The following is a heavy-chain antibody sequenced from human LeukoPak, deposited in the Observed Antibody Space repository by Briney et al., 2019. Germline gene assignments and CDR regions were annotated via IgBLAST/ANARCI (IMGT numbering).Heavy chain of an antibody. D-gene: IGHD1-26*01. CDR2: MWFGATT. Sequence: SETLSLTCTVSGDSISSSNSNWGWVRQPPGKGLEWIGSMWFGATTSYDPSLKSRVTISIDPSKNHFSLKLSPVTAADTALYYCSRGGRGRYLQDYWGQGTLVTVSS. CDR1: GDSISSSNSN. CDR3: SRGGRGRYLQDY. J-gene: IGHJ4*02. V-gene: IGHV4-39*07.